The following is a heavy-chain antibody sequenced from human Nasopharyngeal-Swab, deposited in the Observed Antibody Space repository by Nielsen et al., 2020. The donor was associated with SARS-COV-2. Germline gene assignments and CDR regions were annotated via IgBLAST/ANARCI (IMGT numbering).Heavy chain of an antibody. CDR3: ARVLDIVVVPAALARTPPDY. CDR1: GFTFSSYG. V-gene: IGHV3-30*03. CDR2: ISYDGSNK. Sequence: GESLKISCAASGFTFSSYGMHWVRQAPGKGLEWVAVISYDGSNKYYADPVKGRFTISRDNSKNTLYLQMNSLRAEDTAVYYCARVLDIVVVPAALARTPPDYWGQGTLVTVSS. D-gene: IGHD2-2*03. J-gene: IGHJ4*02.